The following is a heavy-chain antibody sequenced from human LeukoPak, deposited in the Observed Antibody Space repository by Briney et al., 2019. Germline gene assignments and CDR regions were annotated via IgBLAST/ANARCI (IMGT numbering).Heavy chain of an antibody. Sequence: SETLSLTCTVSGVSISPYYWSWIRQPPGKGLEWIGYIFFKGNSDCNPSLSSRVTISADTSKNQFSLKVRSVSAADTAVYYCARKAANSGAFDVWDLGTMVTVSS. CDR2: IFFKGNS. CDR3: ARKAANSGAFDV. D-gene: IGHD6-25*01. J-gene: IGHJ3*01. CDR1: GVSISPYY. V-gene: IGHV4-4*09.